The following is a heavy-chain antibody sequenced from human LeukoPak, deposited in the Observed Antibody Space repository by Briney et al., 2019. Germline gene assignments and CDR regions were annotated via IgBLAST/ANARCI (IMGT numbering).Heavy chain of an antibody. D-gene: IGHD3-3*01. CDR3: ARGITIFGVVNDAFDI. Sequence: GGSLRLPCAASGFTFSSYWMHWVRQAPGKGLVWVSRVDSDGSSTTYAGSVKGRFTISRDNAKSTLYLQMNSLRAEDTAVYYCARGITIFGVVNDAFDIWGQGTMVTVSS. CDR1: GFTFSSYW. CDR2: VDSDGSST. J-gene: IGHJ3*02. V-gene: IGHV3-74*01.